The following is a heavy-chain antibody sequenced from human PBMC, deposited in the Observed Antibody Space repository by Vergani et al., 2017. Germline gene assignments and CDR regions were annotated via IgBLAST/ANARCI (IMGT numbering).Heavy chain of an antibody. D-gene: IGHD3-16*01. J-gene: IGHJ4*02. V-gene: IGHV1-2*02. CDR2: INPKNGLT. CDR1: GYTFTGYY. Sequence: QVQLVQSGAEVKRPGALVKVSCKASGYTFTGYYLHWVRLAPGQGLEWMGWINPKNGLTKYAQRFQGRVSLTRDTSITTAFMELSSLRSDDTAMYYCTSFPTETSEYYDSTGYYHRFFEKWGQGTLVTVSS. CDR3: TSFPTETSEYYDSTGYYHRFFEK.